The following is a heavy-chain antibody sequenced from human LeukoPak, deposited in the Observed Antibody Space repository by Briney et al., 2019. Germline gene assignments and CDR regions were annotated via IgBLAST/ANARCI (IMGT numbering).Heavy chain of an antibody. CDR2: ISSSSSYI. Sequence: PGGSLRLSCAASGFTLSSYSMNWVRQAPGKGLEWVSSISSSSSYIYYADSVKGRFTISRDNAKNSLYLQMNSLRAEDTAVYYCAATNWNKVFDIWGQGTMVTVSS. V-gene: IGHV3-21*01. CDR3: AATNWNKVFDI. J-gene: IGHJ3*02. CDR1: GFTLSSYS. D-gene: IGHD1/OR15-1a*01.